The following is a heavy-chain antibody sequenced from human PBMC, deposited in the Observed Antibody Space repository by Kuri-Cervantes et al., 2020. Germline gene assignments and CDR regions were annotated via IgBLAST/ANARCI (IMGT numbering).Heavy chain of an antibody. V-gene: IGHV3-48*03. CDR2: ISSSGSTI. D-gene: IGHD6-6*01. J-gene: IGHJ4*02. CDR3: ARNIAAPY. CDR1: GFTFSSYE. Sequence: LSLTCAASGFTFSSYEMNWVRQAPGKGLEWASYISSSGSTIYYADSVKGRFTISRDNAKNSLYLQMNSLRAEDTAVYYCARNIAAPYWGQGTLVTVSS.